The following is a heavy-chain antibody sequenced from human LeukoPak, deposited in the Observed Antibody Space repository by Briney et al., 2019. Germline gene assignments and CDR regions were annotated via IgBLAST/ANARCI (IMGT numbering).Heavy chain of an antibody. J-gene: IGHJ4*02. D-gene: IGHD3-3*01. CDR1: GLTFSSYA. V-gene: IGHV3-23*01. CDR3: ARDSTYDFWSGYLYPPDY. Sequence: GGSLRLSCAASGLTFSSYAMSWVRQAPGKGLEWVSAISGSGGSTYYADSVKGRFTISRDNAKNSLYLQMNSLRAEDTAVYYCARDSTYDFWSGYLYPPDYWGQGTLVTVSS. CDR2: ISGSGGST.